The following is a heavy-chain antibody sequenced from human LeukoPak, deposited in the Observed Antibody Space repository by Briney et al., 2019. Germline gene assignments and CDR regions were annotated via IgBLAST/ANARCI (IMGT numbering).Heavy chain of an antibody. D-gene: IGHD2-2*01. CDR3: ARRVCSSAGCHRMFNWFDP. CDR2: VYYSGTA. Sequence: SETLSLTCTVSGDSINDYYWTWIRQSPGKGLEWIGYVYYSGTATYNPSLRSRVTISLDTSKDQFSLKLSSVTAADTAVYYCARRVCSSAGCHRMFNWFDPWGQGILVTVSS. CDR1: GDSINDYY. V-gene: IGHV4-59*01. J-gene: IGHJ5*02.